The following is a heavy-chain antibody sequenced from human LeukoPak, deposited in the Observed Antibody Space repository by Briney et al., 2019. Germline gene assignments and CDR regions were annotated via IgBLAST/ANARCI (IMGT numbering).Heavy chain of an antibody. CDR2: IKPDGSEK. CDR3: ARGSVSAPYYFDY. CDR1: GFTFSSYW. J-gene: IGHJ4*02. V-gene: IGHV3-7*01. Sequence: GGSLRLSCAASGFTFSSYWMSWVRQAPGKGLEWVANIKPDGSEKYYVDSVKGRFTISRDNAKNALYLQMNSLRAEDTAVYYCARGSVSAPYYFDYWGQGTLVTGSS. D-gene: IGHD2-2*01.